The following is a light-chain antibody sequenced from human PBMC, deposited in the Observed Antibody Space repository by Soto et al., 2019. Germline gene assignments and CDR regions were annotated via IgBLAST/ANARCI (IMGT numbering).Light chain of an antibody. CDR2: GAS. V-gene: IGKV3D-15*01. CDR1: QSVSSY. CDR3: QPYNNWPLT. J-gene: IGKJ4*01. Sequence: EIVLTQSPGTLSLSPWERATLSCRASQSVSSYLAWYQQKPGQAPRLLIYGASNRATGIPDRFSGSGSGTEFTLTLNSLQSEDFAVYYCQPYNNWPLTFGGGTKVDIK.